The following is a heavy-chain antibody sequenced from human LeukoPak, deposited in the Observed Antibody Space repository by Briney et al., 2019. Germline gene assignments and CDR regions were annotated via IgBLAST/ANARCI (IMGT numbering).Heavy chain of an antibody. CDR1: AYTFTGYY. J-gene: IGHJ6*03. V-gene: IGHV1-2*02. CDR3: ARSEQFPYYMDV. Sequence: ASVKVSCKASAYTFTGYYMHWVRQAPGQGLEWMGWIYPNSDGTNYAQKFQGRVTMTRDTSISTAYMELSRLRSDDTAVYYCARSEQFPYYMDVWGKGTTVTVSS. D-gene: IGHD6-19*01. CDR2: IYPNSDGT.